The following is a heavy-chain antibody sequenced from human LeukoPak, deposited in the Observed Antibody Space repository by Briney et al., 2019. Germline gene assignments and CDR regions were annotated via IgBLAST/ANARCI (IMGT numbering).Heavy chain of an antibody. CDR2: ISSSGSPI. D-gene: IGHD2-21*02. Sequence: GGSLRLSCAASGFTFSDYYMSWIRQAPGKGLEWVSDISSSGSPIYYADSVKGRFTISRDNAKNSLYLQMNSLRAEDTAVYYCATLCGGDCYSYYYYYYMDVWGKGTTVTVSS. V-gene: IGHV3-11*04. J-gene: IGHJ6*03. CDR1: GFTFSDYY. CDR3: ATLCGGDCYSYYYYYYMDV.